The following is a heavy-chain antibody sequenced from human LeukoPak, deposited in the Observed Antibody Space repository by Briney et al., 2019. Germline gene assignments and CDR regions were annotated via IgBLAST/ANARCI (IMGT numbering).Heavy chain of an antibody. V-gene: IGHV3-48*01. J-gene: IGHJ4*02. CDR1: GYSFTTYW. CDR2: ISSSSSTI. Sequence: GESLKISCKGSGYSFTTYWIGWVRQAPGKGLEWVSYISSSSSTIYYADSVKGRFTISRDNAKNSLYLQMNSLRAEDTAVYYCARDSVATIFGDWGQGTLVTVSS. CDR3: ARDSVATIFGD. D-gene: IGHD5-24*01.